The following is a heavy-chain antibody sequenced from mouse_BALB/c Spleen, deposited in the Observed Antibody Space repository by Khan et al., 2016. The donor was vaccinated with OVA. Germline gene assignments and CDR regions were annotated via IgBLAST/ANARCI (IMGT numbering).Heavy chain of an antibody. D-gene: IGHD1-1*02. CDR3: ARDGGQYKYAMDY. CDR1: GYSITSDYA. Sequence: EVQLQESGPGLVNPSQSLSLTCTVTGYSITSDYAWNWIRQSPGNILEWMGYINYSGSTNYNPALKSRISITRNTSKHQFFLLLNSVTTEDTAEYCCARDGGQYKYAMDYWGQGTSVTVAS. CDR2: INYSGST. V-gene: IGHV3-2*02. J-gene: IGHJ4*01.